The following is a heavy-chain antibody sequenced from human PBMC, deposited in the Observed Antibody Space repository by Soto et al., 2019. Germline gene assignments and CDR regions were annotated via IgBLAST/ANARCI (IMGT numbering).Heavy chain of an antibody. Sequence: GGSLRLSCAASGFTFSSYAMSWVRQAPGKGLEWVSAISGSGGSTYYADSVKGRFTISRDNSKNTLYLQMNSLRAEDTAVYYCAKERGKEWELLHDAFDIWGQGTMVTVSS. CDR3: AKERGKEWELLHDAFDI. V-gene: IGHV3-23*01. CDR2: ISGSGGST. J-gene: IGHJ3*02. D-gene: IGHD1-26*01. CDR1: GFTFSSYA.